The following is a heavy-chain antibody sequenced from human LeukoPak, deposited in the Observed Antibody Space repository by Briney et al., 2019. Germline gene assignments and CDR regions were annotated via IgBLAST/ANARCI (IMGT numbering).Heavy chain of an antibody. CDR2: IIPIFGTA. CDR3: ARASYGSGSPFDY. CDR1: GGTFSSYA. Sequence: GASVKVSCKASGGTFSSYAISWVRQAPGQGLEWMGRIIPIFGTANYAQKFQGRVTITTDESTSTAYMELSGLRSEDTAVYYCARASYGSGSPFDYWGQGTLVTVSS. J-gene: IGHJ4*02. D-gene: IGHD3-10*01. V-gene: IGHV1-69*05.